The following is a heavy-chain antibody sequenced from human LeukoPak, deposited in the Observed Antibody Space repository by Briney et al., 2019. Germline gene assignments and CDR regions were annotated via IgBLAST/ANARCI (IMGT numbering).Heavy chain of an antibody. V-gene: IGHV3-23*01. Sequence: GGSLRLSCAASGFTFSSYAMSWVRQAPGKGLEWVSAISGSGGSTYYADSVKGRFTISRDNSKNTLYLQMNSLRAEDTAVYYCAKDMGRITMIVVVRFAFDIWGQGTMVTVSS. CDR1: GFTFSSYA. CDR2: ISGSGGST. CDR3: AKDMGRITMIVVVRFAFDI. D-gene: IGHD3-22*01. J-gene: IGHJ3*02.